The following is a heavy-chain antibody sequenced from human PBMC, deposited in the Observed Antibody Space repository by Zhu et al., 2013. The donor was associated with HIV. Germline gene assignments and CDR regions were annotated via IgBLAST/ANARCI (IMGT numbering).Heavy chain of an antibody. J-gene: IGHJ4*02. CDR3: ARRYYDSSGYYYGGDYFDY. D-gene: IGHD3-22*01. CDR2: INHSGST. CDR1: GGSFSGYY. V-gene: IGHV4-34*01. Sequence: QVQLQQWGAGLLKPSETLSLTCAVYGGSFSGYYWSWIRQPPGKGLEWIGEINHSGSTNYNPSLKSRVTISVDTSKNQFSLKLSSVTAADTAVYYCARRYYDSSGYYYGGDYFDYWGQGTLVTVSS.